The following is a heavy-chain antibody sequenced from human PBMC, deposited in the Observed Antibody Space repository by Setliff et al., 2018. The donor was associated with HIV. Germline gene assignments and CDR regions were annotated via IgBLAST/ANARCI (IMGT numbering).Heavy chain of an antibody. CDR2: IYYNGNT. CDR1: GGSISSGGYY. CDR3: ARDQGGYFDF. D-gene: IGHD3-16*01. V-gene: IGHV4-31*03. J-gene: IGHJ4*02. Sequence: SETLSLTCTVSGGSISSGGYYWSWIRQHPGKGLEWIGYIYYNGNTEYSPSLKSRLTLSVETSKNQFSLKLTSVTAADTAVYYCARDQGGYFDFWGQGTLVTVS.